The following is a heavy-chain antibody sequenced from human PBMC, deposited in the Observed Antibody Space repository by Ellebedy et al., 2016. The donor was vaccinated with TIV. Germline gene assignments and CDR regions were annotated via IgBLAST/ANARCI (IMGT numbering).Heavy chain of an antibody. CDR3: ARRDFDD. Sequence: SLKISCAASGFSFSSYAMHWVRQAPGKGLEWVAVVSYDGSNKYYADSVKGRFTISRDNSKNRLYLQMNSLRPEDSAVYYCARRDFDDWGQGTLVTVSS. CDR1: GFSFSSYA. CDR2: VSYDGSNK. V-gene: IGHV3-30-3*01. J-gene: IGHJ4*02.